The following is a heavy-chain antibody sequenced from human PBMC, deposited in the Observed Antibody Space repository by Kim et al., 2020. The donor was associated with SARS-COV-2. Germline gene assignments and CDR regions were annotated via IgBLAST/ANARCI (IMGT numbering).Heavy chain of an antibody. V-gene: IGHV3-53*01. CDR2: IYSGGST. Sequence: GGSLRLSCAASGFTVSSNYMSWVRQAPGKGLEWVSVIYSGGSTYYADSVKGRFTISRDNSKNTLYLQMNSLRAEDTAVYYCARPNPQSDYYFDYWGQGTLVTVSS. D-gene: IGHD2-21*02. CDR3: ARPNPQSDYYFDY. J-gene: IGHJ4*02. CDR1: GFTVSSNY.